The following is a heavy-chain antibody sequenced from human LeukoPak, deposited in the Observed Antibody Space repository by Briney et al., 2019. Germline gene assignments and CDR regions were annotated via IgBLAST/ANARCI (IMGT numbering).Heavy chain of an antibody. CDR3: ARRSGSYYWFDP. D-gene: IGHD1-26*01. CDR2: INPNSGGT. J-gene: IGHJ5*02. CDR1: GYTFTGYY. V-gene: IGHV1-2*02. Sequence: ASVKVSCKASGYTFTGYYMHWVRQAPGQGLEWMGWINPNSGGTNYAQKFQGRVTMTRDTSISTAYMELSRLRSEDTAVYYCARRSGSYYWFDPWGQGTLVTVSS.